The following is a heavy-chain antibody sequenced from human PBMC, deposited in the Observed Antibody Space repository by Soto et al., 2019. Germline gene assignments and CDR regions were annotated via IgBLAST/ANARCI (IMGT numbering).Heavy chain of an antibody. V-gene: IGHV4-59*01. Sequence: SETLSLTCTVSGGSISSYYWSWIRQPPGKGLEWIGYIYYSGSTNYNPSLESRVTISVDTSKNQFSLKLSSVTAADTAVYYCAREVYSSGRNWFDPWGQGTLVTVSS. J-gene: IGHJ5*02. CDR2: IYYSGST. CDR3: AREVYSSGRNWFDP. CDR1: GGSISSYY. D-gene: IGHD6-19*01.